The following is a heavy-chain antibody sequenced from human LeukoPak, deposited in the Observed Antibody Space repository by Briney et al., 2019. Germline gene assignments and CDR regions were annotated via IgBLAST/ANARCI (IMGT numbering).Heavy chain of an antibody. CDR1: GYTFTMYY. Sequence: GASVKVSCKASGYTFTMYYIHWVRQAPGQGLEWMGMINPSDGATTYAQRFQGRVTMTRDMSTTTVYMDLRSLRSEDTAVYYCATIQTNRIAVAGTLNWFDPWGQGTLVTVSS. D-gene: IGHD6-19*01. J-gene: IGHJ5*02. V-gene: IGHV1-46*01. CDR2: INPSDGAT. CDR3: ATIQTNRIAVAGTLNWFDP.